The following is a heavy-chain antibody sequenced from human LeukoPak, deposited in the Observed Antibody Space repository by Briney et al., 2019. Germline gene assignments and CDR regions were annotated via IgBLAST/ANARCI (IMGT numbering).Heavy chain of an antibody. CDR2: IKHSGST. V-gene: IGHV4-34*01. CDR1: GGSFSGYY. D-gene: IGHD3-22*01. CDR3: ARAATYYYDSSGYYFPYYYYGMDV. J-gene: IGHJ6*02. Sequence: PSETLSLTCAVYGGSFSGYYWSWIRQPPGKGLEWIGEIKHSGSTNYNPSLKSRVTISVDTSKNQFSLKLSSVTAADTAVYYCARAATYYYDSSGYYFPYYYYGMDVWGQGTTVTVSS.